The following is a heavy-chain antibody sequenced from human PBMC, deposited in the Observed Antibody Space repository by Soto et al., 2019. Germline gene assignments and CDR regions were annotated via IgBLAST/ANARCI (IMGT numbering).Heavy chain of an antibody. Sequence: TGGSLRLSCVASGFTVSSYYMSWVRQAPGKGLEWVSAIYSGGSTYYADSVKGRFTISRDNAKNTLYLHMNSLRAEDTAVYYCARNRRGYSYGDRAHGMDVWGKETSVTVS. CDR3: ARNRRGYSYGDRAHGMDV. J-gene: IGHJ6*04. D-gene: IGHD5-18*01. V-gene: IGHV3-53*01. CDR1: GFTVSSYY. CDR2: IYSGGST.